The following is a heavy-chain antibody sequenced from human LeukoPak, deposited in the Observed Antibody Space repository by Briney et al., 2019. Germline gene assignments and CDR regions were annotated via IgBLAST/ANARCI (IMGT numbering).Heavy chain of an antibody. CDR1: GGSISSGDYY. J-gene: IGHJ5*02. CDR3: ARDLGLFEAAANWFDP. V-gene: IGHV4-30-4*02. CDR2: IYYSGST. D-gene: IGHD6-13*01. Sequence: SETLSLTCTVSGGSISSGDYYWSWIRQPPGKGLEWIGYIYYSGSTYYNPSLKSRVTISVDTSKNQFSLKLSSVTAADTAVYYCARDLGLFEAAANWFDPWGQGTLVTVSS.